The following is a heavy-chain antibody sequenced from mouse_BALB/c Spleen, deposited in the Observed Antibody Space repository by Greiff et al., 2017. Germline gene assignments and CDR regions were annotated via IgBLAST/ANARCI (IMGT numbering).Heavy chain of an antibody. V-gene: IGHV5-9-4*01. CDR3: AREEGLLPWFAY. CDR1: GFTFSSYA. CDR2: ISSGGSYT. Sequence: EVKVVESGGGLVKPGGSLKLSCAASGFTFSSYAMSWVRQSPEKRLEWVAEISSGGSYTYYPDTVTGRFTISRDNAKNTLYLEMSSLRSEDTAMYYCAREEGLLPWFAYWGQGTLVTVSA. J-gene: IGHJ3*01. D-gene: IGHD2-3*01.